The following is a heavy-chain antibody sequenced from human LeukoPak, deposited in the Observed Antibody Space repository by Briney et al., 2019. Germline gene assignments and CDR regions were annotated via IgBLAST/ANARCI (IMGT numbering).Heavy chain of an antibody. CDR2: IKSKTDGGTT. CDR3: TTDLEWVTPDY. D-gene: IGHD3-3*01. V-gene: IGHV3-15*01. CDR1: GFTFSNAW. Sequence: GGSLGLSCAASGFTFSNAWMSWVRQAPGKGLEWVGRIKSKTDGGTTDYAAPVKGRFTISRDDSKNTLYLQMNSLKTEDTAVHYCTTDLEWVTPDYWGQGTLVTVSS. J-gene: IGHJ4*02.